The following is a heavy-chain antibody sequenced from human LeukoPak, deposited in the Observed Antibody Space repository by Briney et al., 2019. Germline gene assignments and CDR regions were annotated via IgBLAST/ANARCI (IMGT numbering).Heavy chain of an antibody. CDR3: SRGPRFDP. V-gene: IGHV1-8*01. J-gene: IGHJ5*02. CDR1: GYSFNIYE. Sequence: ASVKVSCKTSGYSFNIYEINWVRQATGQGLEWMGWVNPNSGDTDYAQKFQGRLTMTRNTSISTAYMELSGLRLEDTAVFYCSRGPRFDPWGQGTQVTVSS. CDR2: VNPNSGDT.